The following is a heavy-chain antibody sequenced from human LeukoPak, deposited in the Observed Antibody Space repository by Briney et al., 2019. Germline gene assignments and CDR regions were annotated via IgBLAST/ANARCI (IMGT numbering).Heavy chain of an antibody. CDR3: ARHMYYYENTGYYSNPFDY. CDR2: IIPILGIA. Sequence: ASVKVSCKASGGTFSSYAISWVRQAPGQGLEWMGRIIPILGIANYAQKFQGRVTITADKSTSTAYMELSSLRSDDTAVYYCARHMYYYENTGYYSNPFDYWGQGTLVTVSS. D-gene: IGHD3-22*01. V-gene: IGHV1-69*04. J-gene: IGHJ4*02. CDR1: GGTFSSYA.